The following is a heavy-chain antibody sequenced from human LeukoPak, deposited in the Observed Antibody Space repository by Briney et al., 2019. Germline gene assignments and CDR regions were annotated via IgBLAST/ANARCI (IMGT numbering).Heavy chain of an antibody. Sequence: GGPLRLSCTASGFTFGDYAMSWFRQAPGKGLEWVDFIRSKAYGGTTEYAASVKGRFTISRDDSKSIAYLQMNSLKTEDTAVYYCTRVWEDSSSWHFDYCGQGNLVTVSS. J-gene: IGHJ4*02. V-gene: IGHV3-49*03. CDR3: TRVWEDSSSWHFDY. D-gene: IGHD6-13*01. CDR1: GFTFGDYA. CDR2: IRSKAYGGTT.